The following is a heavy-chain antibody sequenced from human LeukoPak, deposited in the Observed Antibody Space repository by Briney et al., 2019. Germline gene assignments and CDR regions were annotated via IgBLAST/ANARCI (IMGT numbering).Heavy chain of an antibody. D-gene: IGHD1-1*01. Sequence: SETLSLACAVDGGSVTTNYWGWLRQPPGKGLEWIGESDHRGSTNYSPSLRSRVSIFVDASKNHFSLRLNSVAAADTAVYYCAKRGSQLERRWGLFAPWGQGTLVTVSS. CDR3: AKRGSQLERRWGLFAP. V-gene: IGHV4-34*01. CDR1: GGSVTTNY. CDR2: SDHRGST. J-gene: IGHJ5*02.